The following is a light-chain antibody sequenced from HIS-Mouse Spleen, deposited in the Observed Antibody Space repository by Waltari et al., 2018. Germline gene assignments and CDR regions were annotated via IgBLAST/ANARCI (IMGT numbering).Light chain of an antibody. CDR2: EGS. Sequence: QSALTQPAPVSGSPGQSSTLSCTGTSSDVRRYELVSWYQQHPGKGPKLMIYEGSKRPSGGSNRFSGSKSGNTASLTISGLQAEDEADYYCCSYAGSSTWVFGGGTKLTVL. V-gene: IGLV2-23*01. CDR1: SSDVRRYEL. CDR3: CSYAGSSTWV. J-gene: IGLJ3*02.